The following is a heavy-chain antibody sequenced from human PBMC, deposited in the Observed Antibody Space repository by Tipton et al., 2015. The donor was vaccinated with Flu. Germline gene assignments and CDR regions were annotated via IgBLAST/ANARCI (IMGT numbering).Heavy chain of an antibody. V-gene: IGHV4-39*07. Sequence: TLSLTCTVSGGSISSSSYYWGWIRQPSGKGLEWIGSIYYSGSTYYNPSLKSRVTISVDTSKNQFSLKLSSVTAADTAVYYCARRGGMYSSGVGFDYWGQGTLVTVSS. D-gene: IGHD6-19*01. CDR3: ARRGGMYSSGVGFDY. CDR2: IYYSGST. J-gene: IGHJ4*02. CDR1: GGSISSSSYY.